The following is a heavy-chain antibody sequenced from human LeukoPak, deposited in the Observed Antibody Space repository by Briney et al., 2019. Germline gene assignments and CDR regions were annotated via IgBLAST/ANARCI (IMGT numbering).Heavy chain of an antibody. D-gene: IGHD6-13*01. J-gene: IGHJ4*02. Sequence: SVKVSCKASGFTFTSSAVQWVRQARGQRLEWIGWIVVGSGNTNYAQKFQERVTITRDMSTSTAYMELSSLRSEDTAVYYCARGAHEAAGVLNYWGQGSLVTVSS. V-gene: IGHV1-58*01. CDR2: IVVGSGNT. CDR3: ARGAHEAAGVLNY. CDR1: GFTFTSSA.